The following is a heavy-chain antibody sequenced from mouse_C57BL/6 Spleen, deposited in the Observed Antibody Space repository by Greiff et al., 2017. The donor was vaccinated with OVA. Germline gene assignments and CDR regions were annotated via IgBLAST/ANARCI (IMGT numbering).Heavy chain of an antibody. Sequence: QVQLQQPGTELVKPGASVKLSCKASGYTFTSYWMHWVKQRPGQGLEWIGNINPSNGGTTYTEKFKSTAILTVYKSSSTAYMQLSSLTSEDSAVYDCATYDYDDFDYWGQGTTLTVSS. CDR1: GYTFTSYW. CDR3: ATYDYDDFDY. V-gene: IGHV1-53*01. D-gene: IGHD2-4*01. CDR2: INPSNGGT. J-gene: IGHJ2*01.